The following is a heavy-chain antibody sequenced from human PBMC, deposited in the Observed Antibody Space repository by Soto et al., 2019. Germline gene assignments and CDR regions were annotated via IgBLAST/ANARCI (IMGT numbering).Heavy chain of an antibody. CDR3: VSSKSYAGTSGGMYV. V-gene: IGHV5-51*01. CDR2: IYPGDSDT. D-gene: IGHD6-19*01. J-gene: IGHJ6*02. Sequence: GESLKISCKGSGYSFTSYWIGWVRQMPGKGLEWMGIIYPGDSDTRYSPSFQGQVTISADKSISTAYLQWSSLKASDTAMYYCVSSKSYAGTSGGMYVCGRGTTVTGS. CDR1: GYSFTSYW.